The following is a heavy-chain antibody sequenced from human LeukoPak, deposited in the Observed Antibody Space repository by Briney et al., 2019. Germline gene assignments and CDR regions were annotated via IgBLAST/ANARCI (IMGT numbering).Heavy chain of an antibody. V-gene: IGHV3-33*01. J-gene: IGHJ4*02. CDR1: GFTFSSYG. D-gene: IGHD3-3*01. Sequence: PGGSLRLSCAASGFTFSSYGMHWVRQAPGKGLEWGAVIWYDGSNKYYADSVKGRFTISRDNSKNTLYLQMNSLRAEDTAVYYCAREVGSYDFLWPSYYFDYWGQGTLVTVSS. CDR3: AREVGSYDFLWPSYYFDY. CDR2: IWYDGSNK.